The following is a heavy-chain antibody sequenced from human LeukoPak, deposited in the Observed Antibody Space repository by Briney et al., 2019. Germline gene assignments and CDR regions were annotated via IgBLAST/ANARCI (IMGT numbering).Heavy chain of an antibody. V-gene: IGHV4-39*01. CDR1: GGSISSSSYY. D-gene: IGHD6-13*01. J-gene: IGHJ1*01. CDR3: ARHGIAAAGPTVFQH. Sequence: SETLSLTCTVSGGSISSSSYYWGWIRQPPGKGLEWIGSIYYSGSTYYNPSLKSRVTISVDTSKNQFSLKLSSVTAADTAVYYCARHGIAAAGPTVFQHWGQGTLVTVSS. CDR2: IYYSGST.